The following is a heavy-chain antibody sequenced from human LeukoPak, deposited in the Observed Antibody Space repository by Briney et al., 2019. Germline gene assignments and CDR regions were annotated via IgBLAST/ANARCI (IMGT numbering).Heavy chain of an antibody. Sequence: GGSLRLSCAASGFTFSDYYMDWVRQAPGEGLEWVGRTRNKDNSYNTEYAPSEKGRLNIPRDDSKNSLYLQMNSLKTEDTGVFYCARERDSSAQGAFDMWGERTMVTVSS. CDR3: ARERDSSAQGAFDM. CDR1: GFTFSDYY. CDR2: TRNKDNSYNT. J-gene: IGHJ3*02. D-gene: IGHD3-22*01. V-gene: IGHV3-72*01.